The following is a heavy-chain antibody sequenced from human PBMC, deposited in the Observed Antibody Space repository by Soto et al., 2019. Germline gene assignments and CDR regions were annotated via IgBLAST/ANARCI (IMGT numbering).Heavy chain of an antibody. J-gene: IGHJ4*02. CDR1: GYSFTSYW. D-gene: IGHD4-17*01. CDR2: IHPGDSNT. CDR3: ARHLEYGGNAFFDY. V-gene: IGHV5-51*01. Sequence: GESLKISCKGSGYSFTSYWIGWVRQMPGKGLEWMGTIHPGDSNTRYNPSFEGQVTISADKSISTAYLQWSSLKASDTAMYQCARHLEYGGNAFFDYWGQGIPVTVSS.